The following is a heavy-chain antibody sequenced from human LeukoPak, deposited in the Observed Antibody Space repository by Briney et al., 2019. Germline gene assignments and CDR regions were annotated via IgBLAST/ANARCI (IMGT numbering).Heavy chain of an antibody. D-gene: IGHD3-10*01. CDR1: GYTFTSYG. J-gene: IGHJ5*02. CDR2: IIPILGIA. CDR3: AILYGSGFDP. V-gene: IGHV1-18*01. Sequence: ASVKVSCKASGYTFTSYGISWVRQAPGQGLEWMGRIIPILGIANYAQKLQGRVTMTTDTSTSTAYMELRSLRSDDTAVYYCAILYGSGFDPWGQGTLVTVSS.